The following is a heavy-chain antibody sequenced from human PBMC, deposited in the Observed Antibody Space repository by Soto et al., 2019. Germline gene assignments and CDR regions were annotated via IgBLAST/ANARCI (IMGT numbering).Heavy chain of an antibody. D-gene: IGHD2-2*02. V-gene: IGHV1-69*06. CDR2: IIPIFGTA. J-gene: IGHJ6*02. CDR3: ARGDIVVVPAAIGVDYYYGMDV. CDR1: GGTFSSYA. Sequence: SVKVSCKASGGTFSSYAISWVRQAPGQGLEWMGGIIPIFGTANYAQKFQGRVTITADKSTSTAYMELSSLRSEDTAVYYCARGDIVVVPAAIGVDYYYGMDVWGQGTTVTGS.